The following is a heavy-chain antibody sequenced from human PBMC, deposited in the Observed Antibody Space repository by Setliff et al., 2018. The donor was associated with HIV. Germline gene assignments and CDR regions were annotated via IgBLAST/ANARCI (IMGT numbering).Heavy chain of an antibody. CDR3: ASEARTRSTICWGGMDV. CDR1: GGSVNSGGYY. Sequence: PSETLSLTCSVSGGSVNSGGYYWSWIRQPAGKELEWIGHIYNDGSTIYNPSLKSRLTISLDTSKNEFSLRLTSVTAADTAVYYCASEARTRSTICWGGMDVWGKGTTVTVSS. D-gene: IGHD2-2*01. CDR2: IYNDGST. J-gene: IGHJ6*03. V-gene: IGHV4-61*09.